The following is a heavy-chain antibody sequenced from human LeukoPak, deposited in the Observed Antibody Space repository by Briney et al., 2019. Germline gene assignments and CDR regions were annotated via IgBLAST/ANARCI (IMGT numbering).Heavy chain of an antibody. V-gene: IGHV4-38-2*02. CDR3: ARKVIAVAEPFDP. J-gene: IGHJ5*02. D-gene: IGHD6-19*01. Sequence: SETLSLTCTVSGYSISSGYYWSWIRQPPGKGLEWIGSIYHSGSTYYNPSLKSRVTISVDTSKNQFSLKLSSVTAADTAVYYCARKVIAVAEPFDPWGQGTLVTVSS. CDR1: GYSISSGYY. CDR2: IYHSGST.